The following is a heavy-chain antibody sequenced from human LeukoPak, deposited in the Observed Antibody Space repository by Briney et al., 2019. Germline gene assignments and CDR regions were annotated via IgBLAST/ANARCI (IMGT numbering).Heavy chain of an antibody. V-gene: IGHV4-59*01. CDR2: IYYSGYT. Sequence: PSETLSLTCTVSGGSISSYYWSWIRQPPGKGLEYIGYIYYSGYTNYNPSLKSRVTISVDTSKNQFSLKLSSVTAADTAVYYCARDLGDGYNAGYFDYWGQGTLVTVSS. CDR3: ARDLGDGYNAGYFDY. CDR1: GGSISSYY. D-gene: IGHD5-24*01. J-gene: IGHJ4*02.